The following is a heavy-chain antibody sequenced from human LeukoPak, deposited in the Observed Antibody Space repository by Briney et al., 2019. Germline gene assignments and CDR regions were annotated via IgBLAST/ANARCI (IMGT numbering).Heavy chain of an antibody. V-gene: IGHV4-39*02. CDR1: GDSISRSTYY. Sequence: SETLSLTCTVSGDSISRSTYYWAWIRQPPGRGLEWIGSVYYGRSPYFNPSLESRATISVDTSKNHFSLKMSSVTAADTAVYYCARSSGTGTFSYWGQGTLVTVSS. J-gene: IGHJ4*02. D-gene: IGHD6-25*01. CDR3: ARSSGTGTFSY. CDR2: VYYGRSP.